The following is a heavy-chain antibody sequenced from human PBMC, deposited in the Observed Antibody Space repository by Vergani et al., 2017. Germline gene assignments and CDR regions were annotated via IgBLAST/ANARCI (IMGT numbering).Heavy chain of an antibody. J-gene: IGHJ5*02. Sequence: QVQLQESGPGLVKPSETLSLTCTVSGGSISSYYWSWIRKPPGKGLEWIGEINHSGSTNYNPSLKSRVTISVDTSKNQFSLKLSSVTAADTAVYYCARVVGGWSGYYRLGWFDPWGQGTLVTVSS. V-gene: IGHV4-34*01. CDR3: ARVVGGWSGYYRLGWFDP. CDR1: GGSISSYY. D-gene: IGHD3-3*01. CDR2: INHSGST.